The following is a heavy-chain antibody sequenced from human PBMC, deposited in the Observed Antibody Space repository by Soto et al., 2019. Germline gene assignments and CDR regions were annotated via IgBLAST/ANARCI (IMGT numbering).Heavy chain of an antibody. V-gene: IGHV1-18*01. J-gene: IGHJ6*02. CDR3: AMVDVYVTPSPQDV. D-gene: IGHD3-16*01. Sequence: QVQLVQSGAEVKNPGASVKVSCKTFGYTFTSYGIGWARQAPGQGLEWMGWINTYNGNTNNAQNLQGRVTLTTDTTTSTAYMELTSLRSNDTAIYYCAMVDVYVTPSPQDVWGQGTTVTVSS. CDR2: INTYNGNT. CDR1: GYTFTSYG.